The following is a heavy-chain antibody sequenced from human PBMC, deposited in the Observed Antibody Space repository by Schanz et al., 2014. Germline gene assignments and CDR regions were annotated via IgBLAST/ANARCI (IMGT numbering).Heavy chain of an antibody. CDR1: GFTLSSYG. D-gene: IGHD3-10*01. CDR2: IRFDGSDK. V-gene: IGHV3-30*02. CDR3: AKDQLANYRGSGYNWFDP. J-gene: IGHJ5*02. Sequence: QVQLVESGGGVVQPGGSLRLSCAASGFTLSSYGMHWVRQAPGKGLEWVTFIRFDGSDKYYADSVKGRFSVSRDNSKNTPYLQMNSLRADDTAVYYCAKDQLANYRGSGYNWFDPWGQGTLVTVSS.